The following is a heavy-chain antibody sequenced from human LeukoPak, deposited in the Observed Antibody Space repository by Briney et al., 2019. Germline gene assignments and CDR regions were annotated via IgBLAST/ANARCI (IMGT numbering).Heavy chain of an antibody. D-gene: IGHD3-16*02. CDR1: GFTFSSYA. Sequence: PGGSLRLSCAASGFTFSSYAMRWVRQAPGKGLEWVSAISGSGGSTYYADSVKGRFTISRDNSKNTLYLQMNSLRAEDTAVYYCAKGSDYVWGSYRPGTLFDYWGQGTLVTVSS. CDR3: AKGSDYVWGSYRPGTLFDY. V-gene: IGHV3-23*01. J-gene: IGHJ4*02. CDR2: ISGSGGST.